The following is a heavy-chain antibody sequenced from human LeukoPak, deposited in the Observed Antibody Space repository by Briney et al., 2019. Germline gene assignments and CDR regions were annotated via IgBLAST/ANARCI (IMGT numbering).Heavy chain of an antibody. J-gene: IGHJ4*02. CDR3: ATLGGDFDY. CDR1: GFTFDDYA. V-gene: IGHV3-9*03. D-gene: IGHD3-16*01. CDR2: IGWNSGSI. Sequence: TGRSLRLSCAASGFTFDDYAMRWVRQAPGKGLEWVSGIGWNSGSIGYADSVKGRFTISRDNAKNSLYLQMNSLRAEDMALYYCATLGGDFDYWGQGTLVTVSS.